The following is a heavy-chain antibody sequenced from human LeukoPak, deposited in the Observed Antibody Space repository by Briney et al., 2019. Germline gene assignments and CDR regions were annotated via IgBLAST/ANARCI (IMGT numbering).Heavy chain of an antibody. Sequence: GGSLRLSCAASGFTFSSYWMHWVRQAPGKGLEWVSSINSGSTYMYYADSVKGRFTISRDNAKNSLHLQMYSLRAEDTAVYFCARVEATTGRNYHYYYMDVWGKGTTVTVSS. V-gene: IGHV3-21*01. CDR1: GFTFSSYW. J-gene: IGHJ6*03. CDR3: ARVEATTGRNYHYYYMDV. D-gene: IGHD1-1*01. CDR2: INSGSTYM.